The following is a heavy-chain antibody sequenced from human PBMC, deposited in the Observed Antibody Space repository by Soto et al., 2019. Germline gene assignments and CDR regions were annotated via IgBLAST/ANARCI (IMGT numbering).Heavy chain of an antibody. CDR1: GFTVSSNY. CDR3: ARSRRSCTNGVCYKAPFDP. Sequence: PVVSLRFSCAASGFTVSSNYMSWVCQAPGKGLEWVSVIYSGGSTYDADSVKGRFTISRDNSRNTLYLQMNSLRAEDTAVYYCARSRRSCTNGVCYKAPFDPWGQGTLVTVSS. D-gene: IGHD2-8*01. J-gene: IGHJ5*02. CDR2: IYSGGST. V-gene: IGHV3-53*01.